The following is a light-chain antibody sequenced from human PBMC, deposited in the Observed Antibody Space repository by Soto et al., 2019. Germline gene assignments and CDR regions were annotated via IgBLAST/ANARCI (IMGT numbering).Light chain of an antibody. V-gene: IGLV2-23*01. J-gene: IGLJ3*02. CDR2: EGS. Sequence: QSALTQPASVSGSPGQTITISCTRISRVFGTHKFVSWYQQHPGKAPKLMIYEGSHRPSGVSDRFSGSTSGNTASLTISGLQAEDEADYYCCSYAHSSVVFGGGTSVLFGGGTKLTVL. CDR3: CSYAHSSVVFGGGTSVL. CDR1: SRVFGTHKF.